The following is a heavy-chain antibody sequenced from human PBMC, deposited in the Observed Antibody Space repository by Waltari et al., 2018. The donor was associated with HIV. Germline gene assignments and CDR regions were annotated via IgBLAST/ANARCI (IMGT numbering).Heavy chain of an antibody. J-gene: IGHJ4*02. CDR3: TATVTTRGTFDY. CDR1: GFPFGRYA. Sequence: EVQLVESGGGLAQTGGSRRLSCAASGFPFGRYAMNWVRQAPGKGLEWIAYISRSSDYIYYADSVKGRFIMSRDNAKNSVFLDMNNMRDVDTAVYYCTATVTTRGTFDYWGQGTMVPVS. D-gene: IGHD4-17*01. V-gene: IGHV3-21*06. CDR2: ISRSSDYI.